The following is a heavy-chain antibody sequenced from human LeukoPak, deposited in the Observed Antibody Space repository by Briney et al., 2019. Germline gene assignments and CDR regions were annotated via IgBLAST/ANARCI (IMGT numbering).Heavy chain of an antibody. V-gene: IGHV1-69*13. D-gene: IGHD6-19*01. CDR2: IIPIFGTA. Sequence: ATVKVSRKASGGTFSSYAISWVRQAPGQGLEWMGGIIPIFGTANYAQKFQGRVTITADESTSTAYMELSSLRSEDTAVYYCAREGSSGWYEWGQGTLVTVSS. J-gene: IGHJ4*02. CDR3: AREGSSGWYE. CDR1: GGTFSSYA.